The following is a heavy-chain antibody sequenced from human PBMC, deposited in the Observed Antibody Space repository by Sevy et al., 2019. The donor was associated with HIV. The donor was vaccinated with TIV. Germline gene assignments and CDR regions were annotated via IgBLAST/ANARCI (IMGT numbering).Heavy chain of an antibody. CDR1: GFTFISYA. Sequence: GGSLSLSCKPSGFTFISYAMSWVRQAPGKGLEWVSTIYGSSGGTYYADSVKGRFTISRDNSKNTLYLQMNSLRTEDTAVYYCAGGRYDSSGSFDAFDIWGQGTMVTVSS. J-gene: IGHJ3*02. V-gene: IGHV3-23*01. CDR3: AGGRYDSSGSFDAFDI. CDR2: IYGSSGGT. D-gene: IGHD3-22*01.